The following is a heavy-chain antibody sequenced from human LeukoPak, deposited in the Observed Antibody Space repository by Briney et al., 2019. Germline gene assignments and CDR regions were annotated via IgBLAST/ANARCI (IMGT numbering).Heavy chain of an antibody. CDR3: ARGGVQLERFDY. D-gene: IGHD1-1*01. J-gene: IGHJ4*02. CDR2: IIPIFGTA. V-gene: IGHV1-69*01. CDR1: GGTFSSYA. Sequence: SVKVSCKASGGTFSSYAISWVRQARGQRLEWMGGIIPIFGTANYAQKFQGRVTITADESTGTAYMDLSSLRSEDTAVYYCARGGVQLERFDYWGQGTLVTVSS.